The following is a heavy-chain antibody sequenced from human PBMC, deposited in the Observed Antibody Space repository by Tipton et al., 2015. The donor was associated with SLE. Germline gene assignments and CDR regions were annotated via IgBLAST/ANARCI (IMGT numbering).Heavy chain of an antibody. Sequence: SLRLSCAASGFTVSSNYMSWVRQAPGKGLECVSVIYSGGSTYYANSVKGLFTISRHNSKNTLYLQMNSLRAEDTAVYYCARARLGPAFDIWGQGTMVTVSS. J-gene: IGHJ3*02. CDR2: IYSGGST. V-gene: IGHV3-53*04. CDR3: ARARLGPAFDI. D-gene: IGHD6-19*01. CDR1: GFTVSSNY.